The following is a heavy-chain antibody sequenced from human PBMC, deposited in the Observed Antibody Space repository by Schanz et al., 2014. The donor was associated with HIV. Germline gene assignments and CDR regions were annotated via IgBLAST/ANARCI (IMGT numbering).Heavy chain of an antibody. CDR1: GFSFSSYG. CDR2: ITYDGSYK. J-gene: IGHJ6*02. Sequence: QVQLVESGGGVVQPGKSLRLSCAASGFSFSSYGMHWVRQAPGKGLEWVAVITYDGSYKYYSDSVKGRFSISRDSSKSMVYLQMNSLRLEDTGVYYCARDRVRDYQLLPGYYNYAMDVWGQGTTVIVSS. V-gene: IGHV3-30*03. CDR3: ARDRVRDYQLLPGYYNYAMDV. D-gene: IGHD4-17*01.